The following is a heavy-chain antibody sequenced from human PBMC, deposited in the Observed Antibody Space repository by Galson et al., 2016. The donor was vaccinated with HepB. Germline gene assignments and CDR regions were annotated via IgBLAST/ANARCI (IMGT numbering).Heavy chain of an antibody. D-gene: IGHD3-22*01. V-gene: IGHV3-30*03. Sequence: SLRLSCAASGFTFSNYAMQWVRQAPGKGLEWVALISNDGTNKHFADSVRGRFTISRDNSENTLYVQMNSLRIEDTAVYFCARNYERGGYLSAFDYYGVDVWGPGTTVTVSS. CDR1: GFTFSNYA. CDR2: ISNDGTNK. CDR3: ARNYERGGYLSAFDYYGVDV. J-gene: IGHJ6*02.